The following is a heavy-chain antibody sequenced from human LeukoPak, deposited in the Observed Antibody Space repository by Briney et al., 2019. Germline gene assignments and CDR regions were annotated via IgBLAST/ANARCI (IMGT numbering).Heavy chain of an antibody. D-gene: IGHD3-16*01. Sequence: GGSLRLSCAASGFTFRSYAMSWVRQAPGKGLEWVSVISGSGDNTYYADSVKGRFTISRDNSKNTVHLQMNSLRAEDTAVYYCAKSVMIMAIMDVWGKGATVTVSS. CDR1: GFTFRSYA. J-gene: IGHJ6*03. CDR3: AKSVMIMAIMDV. CDR2: ISGSGDNT. V-gene: IGHV3-23*01.